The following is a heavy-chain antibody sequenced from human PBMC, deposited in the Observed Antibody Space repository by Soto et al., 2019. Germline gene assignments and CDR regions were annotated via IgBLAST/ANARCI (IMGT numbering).Heavy chain of an antibody. V-gene: IGHV3-21*01. Sequence: EVQLVESGGGLVKPGGSLRLSCAASGFTFSSYSMNWVRQAPGKGLEWVSSISSSSSYIYYADSVKGRFTISRDNAKNSLNMQMNSLRAEDTAVYYCAGVRADYYDSSGPLCWGHGTLVTVSS. D-gene: IGHD3-22*01. J-gene: IGHJ4*01. CDR2: ISSSSSYI. CDR3: AGVRADYYDSSGPLC. CDR1: GFTFSSYS.